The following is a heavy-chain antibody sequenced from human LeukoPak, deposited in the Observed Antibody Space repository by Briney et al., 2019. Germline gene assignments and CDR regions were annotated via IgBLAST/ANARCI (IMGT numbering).Heavy chain of an antibody. CDR3: ARDQMGENYYYYGMDV. Sequence: ASVKVSCKASGYTFTSYDINWVRQATGQGLEWMGWMNPNSGNTGYAQKFQGRVTMTRNTSISTAYMELSSLRSEDTAVYYCARDQMGENYYYYGMDVWGQGTTVTVSS. CDR2: MNPNSGNT. CDR1: GYTFTSYD. V-gene: IGHV1-8*01. J-gene: IGHJ6*02. D-gene: IGHD1-26*01.